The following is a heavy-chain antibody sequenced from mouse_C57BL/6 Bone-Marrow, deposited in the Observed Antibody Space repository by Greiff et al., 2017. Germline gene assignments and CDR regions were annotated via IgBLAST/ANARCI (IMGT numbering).Heavy chain of an antibody. V-gene: IGHV1-62-2*01. CDR1: GYTFTEYT. Sequence: VQLQQSGAELVKPGASVKLSCKASGYTFTEYTIHWVKQRSGQGLEWIGWFYPGSGSIKYNEKFKDKATLTADKSSSTVYMELSRLTSEDSAVYFCARHEDSPYYYGSGQAWCAYWGQGTRVTVSA. J-gene: IGHJ3*01. CDR3: ARHEDSPYYYGSGQAWCAY. CDR2: FYPGSGSI. D-gene: IGHD1-1*01.